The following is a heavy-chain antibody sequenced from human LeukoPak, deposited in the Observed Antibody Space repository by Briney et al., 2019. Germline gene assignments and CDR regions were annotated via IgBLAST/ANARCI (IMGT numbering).Heavy chain of an antibody. CDR1: GFTLKSSW. D-gene: IGHD3-16*01. V-gene: IGHV3-74*01. CDR2: ISSDGTNT. Sequence: GGSLRLSCAAPGFTLKSSWMHWVRHPPGRGPVWVSRISSDGTNTRYGDSVRGRFTVSRDNAKNTLYLQMNSLRVEDSAVYYCARDWGGSGPTSHDYWGQGTLVTVSS. J-gene: IGHJ4*02. CDR3: ARDWGGSGPTSHDY.